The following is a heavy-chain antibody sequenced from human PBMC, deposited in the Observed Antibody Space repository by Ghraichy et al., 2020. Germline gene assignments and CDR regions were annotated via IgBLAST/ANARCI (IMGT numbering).Heavy chain of an antibody. Sequence: SETLSLTCAVYGGSFSGYYWSWIRQPPGKGLEWIGEINLSGSTNYNPSLKSRVTISVDTSKNQFSLKLSSVTAADTAVYYCARPLGYCSSTSCYAYWGQGTLVTVSS. CDR3: ARPLGYCSSTSCYAY. CDR1: GGSFSGYY. CDR2: INLSGST. J-gene: IGHJ4*02. D-gene: IGHD2-2*01. V-gene: IGHV4-34*01.